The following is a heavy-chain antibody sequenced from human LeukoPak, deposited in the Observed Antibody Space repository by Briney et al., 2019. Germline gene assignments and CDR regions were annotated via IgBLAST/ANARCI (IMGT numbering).Heavy chain of an antibody. Sequence: ASVTVSCKASGYTFTSYGISWVRQAPGQGLEWMGWISAYHGNTNYAQKLQGRVTLTTDTSTSTAYMELRSLRSDDTAVYYCAREASGYDFSDAFDIWGQGTMVTVSS. D-gene: IGHD5-12*01. V-gene: IGHV1-18*01. CDR2: ISAYHGNT. CDR1: GYTFTSYG. J-gene: IGHJ3*02. CDR3: AREASGYDFSDAFDI.